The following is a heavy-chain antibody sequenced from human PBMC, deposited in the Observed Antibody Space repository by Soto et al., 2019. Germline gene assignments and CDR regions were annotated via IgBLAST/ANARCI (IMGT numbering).Heavy chain of an antibody. CDR1: GGSFSGYY. V-gene: IGHV4-34*01. CDR2: INHSGST. J-gene: IGHJ5*02. Sequence: PSETLSLTCAVYGGSFSGYYWSWIRQPPGKGLEWIGEINHSGSTNYNPSLKSRVTISVDTSKNQFSLKLSSVTAADTAVYYCARLRFLEWLRYNWFDPWGQGTLVTVSS. D-gene: IGHD3-3*01. CDR3: ARLRFLEWLRYNWFDP.